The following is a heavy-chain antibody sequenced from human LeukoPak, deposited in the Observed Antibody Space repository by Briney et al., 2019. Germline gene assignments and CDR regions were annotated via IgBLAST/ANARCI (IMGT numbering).Heavy chain of an antibody. Sequence: GRSLRLYCAASGFTFSTYAMHCVRQAPGKGLEWVAVISYDGSNKYYADSVKGRFTISRDNSKNTLYLQMNSLRAEDRAVYYCARDMGRITILVSYYGMDGGGQGTTVTVSS. J-gene: IGHJ6*02. CDR3: ARDMGRITILVSYYGMDG. V-gene: IGHV3-30*04. CDR2: ISYDGSNK. D-gene: IGHD3-3*01. CDR1: GFTFSTYA.